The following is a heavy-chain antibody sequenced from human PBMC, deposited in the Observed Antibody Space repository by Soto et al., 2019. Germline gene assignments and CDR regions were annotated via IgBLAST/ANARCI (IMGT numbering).Heavy chain of an antibody. D-gene: IGHD2-2*01. Sequence: GGSLRLSCAASGFPFSNYGMHWVRQAPGKGLEWMAVISFDGHDQDYADSVKGRFTISRDNSKSTLYLQMNSLRAEDTAVYYFPPHQCLPLFWGQETLVTLSS. CDR1: GFPFSNYG. CDR3: PPHQCLPLF. J-gene: IGHJ4*02. V-gene: IGHV3-30*03. CDR2: ISFDGHDQ.